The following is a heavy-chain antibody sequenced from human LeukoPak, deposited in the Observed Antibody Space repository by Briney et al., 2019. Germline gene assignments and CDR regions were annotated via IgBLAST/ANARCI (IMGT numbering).Heavy chain of an antibody. D-gene: IGHD3-10*01. CDR1: GYILTELS. V-gene: IGHV1-24*01. CDR3: ATGAYTSGSFYFGDIFN. J-gene: IGHJ4*02. Sequence: ASVKVSCKVSGYILTELSIHWVRQAPGKGLERMGGFDPQYGEGVYAQKFLGRVTMTEDTSTDTAYMELRSLSSDDTAVYYCATGAYTSGSFYFGDIFNWGQGTLVTVSS. CDR2: FDPQYGEG.